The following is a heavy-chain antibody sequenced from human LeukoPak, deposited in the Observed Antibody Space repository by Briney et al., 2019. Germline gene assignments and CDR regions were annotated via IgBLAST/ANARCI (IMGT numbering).Heavy chain of an antibody. CDR1: GFTFSSYW. CDR3: ARDRGAARPNDY. V-gene: IGHV3-7*03. CDR2: IKQDGSEK. Sequence: GGSLRLSCAASGFTFSSYWMSWVRQAPGKGLEWVANIKQDGSEKYYVDSVKGRFTISRDNAKNSLYLQMNSLRTDDTGVYYCARDRGAARPNDYWGQGTLVAVSS. D-gene: IGHD6-6*01. J-gene: IGHJ4*02.